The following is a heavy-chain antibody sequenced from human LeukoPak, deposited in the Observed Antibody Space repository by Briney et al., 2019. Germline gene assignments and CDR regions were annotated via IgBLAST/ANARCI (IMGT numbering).Heavy chain of an antibody. V-gene: IGHV4-61*02. D-gene: IGHD6-13*01. Sequence: NPSGTLSLTCTVSGGSISSGSYYWSWIRQPAGKGLEWIGRIYTSGSTNYNPSLKSRVTISVDTSKNQFSLRLSSVTAADTAVYYCARWGSSSWYGYNWFDPWGQGTLVTVSS. CDR3: ARWGSSSWYGYNWFDP. J-gene: IGHJ5*02. CDR2: IYTSGST. CDR1: GGSISSGSYY.